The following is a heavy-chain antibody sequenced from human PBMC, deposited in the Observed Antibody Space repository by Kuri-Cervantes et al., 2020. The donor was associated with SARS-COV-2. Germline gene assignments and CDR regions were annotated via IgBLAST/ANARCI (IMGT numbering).Heavy chain of an antibody. CDR3: TTTGPFDY. CDR2: IKSKTDGGTT. J-gene: IGHJ4*02. CDR1: GFTFSNAW. D-gene: IGHD7-27*01. V-gene: IGHV3-15*01. Sequence: GESLKISCAATGFTFSNAWMSWVRQAPGKGLEWVDRIKSKTDGGTTDYAAPVKGRFTISRDDSKNTLYLQMNSLKTEDTAVYYCTTTGPFDYWGQGTLVTVSS.